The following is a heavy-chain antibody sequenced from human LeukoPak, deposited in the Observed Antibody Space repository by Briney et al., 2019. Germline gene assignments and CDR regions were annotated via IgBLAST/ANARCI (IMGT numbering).Heavy chain of an antibody. V-gene: IGHV4-38-2*01. J-gene: IGHJ4*02. D-gene: IGHD3-22*01. CDR2: IYHSGST. CDR1: GFSISSGYY. CDR3: ARVSGSSGYHPGD. Sequence: SETLSLTCAVSGFSISSGYYWGWIRQPPGKGLEWIGSIYHSGSTYYNPSLKSRVTISVDTSKNQFSLKLSSVTAADTAVYYCARVSGSSGYHPGDWGQGTLVTVSS.